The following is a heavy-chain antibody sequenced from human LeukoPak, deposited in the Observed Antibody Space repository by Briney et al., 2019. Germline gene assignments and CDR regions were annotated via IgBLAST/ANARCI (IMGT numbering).Heavy chain of an antibody. CDR3: ARDGRGGHNDF. D-gene: IGHD4-23*01. CDR2: IYSGGNT. J-gene: IGHJ4*02. Sequence: GGSLRLSCAASGFSVNYMSWVRQAPGKGLEWVSFIYSGGNTHYSDSVKGRFTISRDNAKNSLFLQMDGLRVDDTAVYFCARDGRGGHNDFWGQGTLITVSS. V-gene: IGHV3-53*01. CDR1: GFSVNY.